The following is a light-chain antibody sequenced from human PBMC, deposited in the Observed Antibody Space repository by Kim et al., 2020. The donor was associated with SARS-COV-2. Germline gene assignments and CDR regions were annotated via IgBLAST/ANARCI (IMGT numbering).Light chain of an antibody. CDR2: DVS. CDR3: SSYTSSSTVV. CDR1: SSDVSGYNY. V-gene: IGLV2-14*03. Sequence: GQSITSACSGTSSDVSGYNYVSWYQQHPGKAPKLMIYDVSNRPSGVSNRFSGSKSVNTASLTISGLQAEDEADYYCSSYTSSSTVVFGGGTQLTVL. J-gene: IGLJ2*01.